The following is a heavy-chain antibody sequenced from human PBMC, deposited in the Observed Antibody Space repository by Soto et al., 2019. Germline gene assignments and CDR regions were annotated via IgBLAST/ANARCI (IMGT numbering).Heavy chain of an antibody. D-gene: IGHD4-17*01. CDR1: GYSFTSYG. CDR2: ISGYNGHP. V-gene: IGHV1-18*01. J-gene: IGHJ6*03. CDR3: ARRAYDGVYDMEV. Sequence: QVQLVQSGAEVKRPGASVKVSCKASGYSFTSYGISWVRQAPGQGLEWMGWISGYNGHPTYAQKVQDRVTMTTDTATSTAYMELRSLRADDRAVFYCARRAYDGVYDMEVWGKGTTVTVSS.